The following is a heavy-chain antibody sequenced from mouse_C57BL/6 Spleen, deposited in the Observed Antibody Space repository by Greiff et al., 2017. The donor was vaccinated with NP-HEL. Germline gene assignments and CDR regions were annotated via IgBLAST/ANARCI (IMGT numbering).Heavy chain of an antibody. J-gene: IGHJ3*01. CDR3: ARSEIYDGYAY. V-gene: IGHV1-55*01. Sequence: QVHVKQPGAELVKPGASVKMSCKASGYTFTSYWITWVKQRPGQGLEWIGDIYPGSGSTNYNEEFKSKATLTVDTSSSTAYMQLSSLTSEDSAVYYCARSEIYDGYAYWGQGTLVTVSA. CDR2: IYPGSGST. D-gene: IGHD2-3*01. CDR1: GYTFTSYW.